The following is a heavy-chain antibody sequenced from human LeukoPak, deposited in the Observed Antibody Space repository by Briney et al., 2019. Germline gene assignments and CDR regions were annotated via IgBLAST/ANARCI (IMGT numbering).Heavy chain of an antibody. CDR3: ARDGMATIKGDFDY. D-gene: IGHD5-12*01. V-gene: IGHV1-8*01. Sequence: ASVKVSCKASGYTFTSYDINWVRQATGQGLEWMGWMNPNSGNTGYAQKFQGRVTITADKSTSTAYMELSRLRSEDTAVYYCARDGMATIKGDFDYWGQGTLVTVSS. CDR2: MNPNSGNT. J-gene: IGHJ4*02. CDR1: GYTFTSYD.